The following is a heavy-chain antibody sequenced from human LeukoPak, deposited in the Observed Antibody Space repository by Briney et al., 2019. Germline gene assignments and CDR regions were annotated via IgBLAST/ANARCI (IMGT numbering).Heavy chain of an antibody. Sequence: PGGSLRLSCAASGFTFSSYTMNWVRQAPGKGLEWVSTISGISGYIYYADSVKGRFTISRDNAKDSLYLQMNSLRAEDTAVYYCARLDYGGNSVLDYWGQGTLVTVSS. CDR3: ARLDYGGNSVLDY. V-gene: IGHV3-21*01. J-gene: IGHJ4*02. CDR2: ISGISGYI. CDR1: GFTFSSYT. D-gene: IGHD4-23*01.